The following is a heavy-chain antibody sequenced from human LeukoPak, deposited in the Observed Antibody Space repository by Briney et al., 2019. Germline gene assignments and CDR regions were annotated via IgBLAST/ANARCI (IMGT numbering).Heavy chain of an antibody. J-gene: IGHJ4*02. CDR3: ARHSTYDSSGYYYRGRANFDY. D-gene: IGHD3-22*01. CDR1: GGSISTTTYY. CDR2: IYYSGST. Sequence: SETLSLTCTVSGGSISTTTYYWGWIRLPPGKGLEWIGSIYYSGSTYYNPSLKSRVTISVDTSKNQFSLKLSSVTAADTAVYYCARHSTYDSSGYYYRGRANFDYWGQGTLVTVSS. V-gene: IGHV4-39*01.